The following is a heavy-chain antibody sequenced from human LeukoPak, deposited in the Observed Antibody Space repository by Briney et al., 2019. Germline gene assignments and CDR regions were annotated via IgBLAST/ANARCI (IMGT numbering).Heavy chain of an antibody. CDR1: GGSISSGSYY. J-gene: IGHJ4*02. D-gene: IGHD3-22*01. Sequence: PSETLSLTCTVSGGSISSGSYYWSWIRQPAGKGLEWIGRIYTSGSTNCNPSLKSRVTISVDTSKNQFSLKLSSVTAADTAVYYCARAGYYDSSGYTNWGQGTLVTVSS. CDR3: ARAGYYDSSGYTN. CDR2: IYTSGST. V-gene: IGHV4-61*02.